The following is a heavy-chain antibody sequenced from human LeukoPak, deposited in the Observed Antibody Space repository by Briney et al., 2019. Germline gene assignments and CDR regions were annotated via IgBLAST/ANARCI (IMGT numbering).Heavy chain of an antibody. CDR3: ASSLYYYYGMDV. Sequence: PGGSLRLSCSASGFTFISYGMSCVRQAPGKGLEWGSTISGSGASTYYADYVKGRFTISRDNAKNSLYLQMNSLRAEDTAVYYCASSLYYYYGMDVWGQGTTVTVSS. CDR2: ISGSGAST. CDR1: GFTFISYG. V-gene: IGHV3-23*01. J-gene: IGHJ6*02.